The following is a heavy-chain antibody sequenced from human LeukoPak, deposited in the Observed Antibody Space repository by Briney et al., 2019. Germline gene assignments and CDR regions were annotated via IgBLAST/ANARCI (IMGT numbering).Heavy chain of an antibody. D-gene: IGHD2-15*01. CDR1: GFTFSSYW. J-gene: IGHJ4*02. CDR2: IKQDGSEK. V-gene: IGHV3-7*01. CDR3: ARADIVVVVAALDY. Sequence: GGSLRLSCAASGFTFSSYWMSWVRQAPGKGLEWVANIKQDGSEKYYVDSVKGRFTISRDNAKNSLYLQMNSLRAEDTAVYYCARADIVVVVAALDYWGQGTLVTVSS.